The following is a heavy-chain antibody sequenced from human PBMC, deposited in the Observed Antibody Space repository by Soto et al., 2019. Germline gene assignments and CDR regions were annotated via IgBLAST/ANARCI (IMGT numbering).Heavy chain of an antibody. V-gene: IGHV4-30-2*01. CDR1: GGSISSGGYS. CDR2: IYHSGRT. J-gene: IGHJ4*02. Sequence: QLQLQESGSGLVKPSQTLSLTCAVSGGSISSGGYSWSWIRQPPGKGLERIGYIYHSGRTYYNPSPKRRATISVDRPTNQFSLKLSSVTAADTAVYYCASVPARWGQGTLVTVSS. D-gene: IGHD2-2*01. CDR3: ASVPAR.